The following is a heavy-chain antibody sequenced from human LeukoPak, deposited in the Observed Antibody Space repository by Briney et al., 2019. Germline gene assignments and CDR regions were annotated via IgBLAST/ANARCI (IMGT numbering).Heavy chain of an antibody. D-gene: IGHD3-22*01. J-gene: IGHJ4*02. CDR3: ARAIDNYDSSGKDY. CDR1: GFTFSSYA. V-gene: IGHV3-30-3*01. Sequence: GSLRLSCAASGFTFSSYAMHWVRQAPGKGLEWVAVISYDGSNKYYADSVKGRFTISRDNSKNTLYLQMNSLRAEDTAVYYCARAIDNYDSSGKDYWGQGTLVTVSS. CDR2: ISYDGSNK.